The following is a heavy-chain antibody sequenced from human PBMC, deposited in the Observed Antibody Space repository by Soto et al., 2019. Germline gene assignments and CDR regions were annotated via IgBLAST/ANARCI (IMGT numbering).Heavy chain of an antibody. J-gene: IGHJ4*02. CDR3: ARLGGYYQAFDQ. CDR2: IYYSGST. Sequence: SETLSLTCTVSGGSISSYYWSWIRQPPGKGLEWIGYIYYSGSTNYNPSLKSRVTISIDTSRNQFSLKLNSVTAADTAVYYCARLGGYYQAFDQWGQGSLVTVSS. D-gene: IGHD2-21*02. CDR1: GGSISSYY. V-gene: IGHV4-59*08.